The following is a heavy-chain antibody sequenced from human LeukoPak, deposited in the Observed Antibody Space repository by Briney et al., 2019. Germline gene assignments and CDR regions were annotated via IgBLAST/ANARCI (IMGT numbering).Heavy chain of an antibody. Sequence: SETLSLTCTVSGGSISSSSYYWGWIRQPPGKGLEWIGSIYHSGSIYYNPSLKSRVTISVDTSKNQFSLKLSSVTAADTAVYYCASVLLWFGEAGEYYFDYWGQGTLVTVSS. CDR2: IYHSGSI. V-gene: IGHV4-39*07. D-gene: IGHD3-10*01. J-gene: IGHJ4*02. CDR1: GGSISSSSYY. CDR3: ASVLLWFGEAGEYYFDY.